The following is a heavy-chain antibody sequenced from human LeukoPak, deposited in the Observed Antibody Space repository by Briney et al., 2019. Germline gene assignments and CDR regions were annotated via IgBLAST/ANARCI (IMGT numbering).Heavy chain of an antibody. CDR1: GGSISSYY. CDR2: IYYSGST. D-gene: IGHD1-1*01. V-gene: IGHV4-59*01. J-gene: IGHJ3*02. Sequence: PSETLSLTCTVSGGSISSYYWSWIRQPPGKGLEWNGYIYYSGSTNYNPSLKSRVTISVDTSKNQFSLKLSSVTAADTAVYYCARSVELRDDAFDIWGQGTMVTVSS. CDR3: ARSVELRDDAFDI.